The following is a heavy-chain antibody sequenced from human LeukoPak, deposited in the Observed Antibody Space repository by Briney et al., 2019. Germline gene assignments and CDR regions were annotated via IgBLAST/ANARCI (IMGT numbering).Heavy chain of an antibody. V-gene: IGHV3-9*01. D-gene: IGHD3-22*01. CDR2: ISWNSGSI. Sequence: GGSLRLSCAASGFTFDDYVMHWARQAPGKGLEWVSGISWNSGSIGYADSVKGRFTISRDNAKNSLYLQMKSLRVEDTALYYCAKDTLYDSSGYFDYWGQGTLVTVSS. CDR3: AKDTLYDSSGYFDY. CDR1: GFTFDDYV. J-gene: IGHJ4*02.